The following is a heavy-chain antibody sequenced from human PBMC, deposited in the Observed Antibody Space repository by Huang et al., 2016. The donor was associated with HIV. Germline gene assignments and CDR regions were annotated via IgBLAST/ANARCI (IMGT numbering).Heavy chain of an antibody. CDR1: GFRFDNSA. Sequence: EVQLVESGGNLIQTGGSLRLAFAASGFRFDNSAMYWVRQAPGKGLEWVSSISWNSANIAYGDSVKGRFTISRDNARNSLYLQMNSLRPDDTALYYCVKGDIVGTANFFDYWGQGTQVSASS. J-gene: IGHJ4*02. CDR3: VKGDIVGTANFFDY. D-gene: IGHD1-26*01. CDR2: ISWNSANI. V-gene: IGHV3-9*01.